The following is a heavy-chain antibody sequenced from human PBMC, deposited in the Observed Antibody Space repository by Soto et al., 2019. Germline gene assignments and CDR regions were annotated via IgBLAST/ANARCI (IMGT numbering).Heavy chain of an antibody. CDR3: ARVRYWSLNWFDH. D-gene: IGHD2-8*02. V-gene: IGHV1-18*01. CDR2: ISAYNGNT. Sequence: QVQLVQSGAEVKKPGASVKVSCKASGYTFTSYGISWVRQAPGQGLEWMGWISAYNGNTNYAQELQGRVTMTTDTTKSKAYMELRSLRPDDTAEYYCARVRYWSLNWFDHWGQGTLVTVS. CDR1: GYTFTSYG. J-gene: IGHJ5*02.